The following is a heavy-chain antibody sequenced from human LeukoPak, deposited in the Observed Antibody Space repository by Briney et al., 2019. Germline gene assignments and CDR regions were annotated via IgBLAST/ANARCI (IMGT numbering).Heavy chain of an antibody. CDR2: INPNSGGT. V-gene: IGHV1-2*02. CDR3: ARGKAMAYFDY. CDR1: GYTFTGYY. J-gene: IGHJ4*02. D-gene: IGHD5-18*01. Sequence: ASVKVSCKASGYTFTGYYMHWVRQAPGQGLEWMGWINPNSGGTYYAQKFQGRVTMTSDTSISSAYMELSRLGSDDTAVYYCARGKAMAYFDYWGQGTLVTVSS.